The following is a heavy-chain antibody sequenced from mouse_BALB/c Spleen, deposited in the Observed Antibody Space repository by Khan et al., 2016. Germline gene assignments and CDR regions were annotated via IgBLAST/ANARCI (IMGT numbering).Heavy chain of an antibody. CDR1: GHAFTNYL. J-gene: IGHJ4*01. Sequence: QVRLQQSGAELVRPGTSVKVSCKASGHAFTNYLIEWVKQRPGQGLEWIGVINPGSGGTNYNEKFKGKATLTADKSSSTAYMQLSSLTSDDSAVYFCARYDGNYYAMDYWGQGTSVTVSS. CDR3: ARYDGNYYAMDY. CDR2: INPGSGGT. V-gene: IGHV1-54*01. D-gene: IGHD2-3*01.